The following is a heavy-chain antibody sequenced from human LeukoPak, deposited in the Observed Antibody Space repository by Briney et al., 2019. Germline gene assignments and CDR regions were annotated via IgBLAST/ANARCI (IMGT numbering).Heavy chain of an antibody. J-gene: IGHJ4*02. Sequence: GGSLRLSCAASGFSFTSYSMHWVRQAPGKGLEWVAIISLDGSNRNYVDSVKGRFTISRDIPKNTLYLQMNSLRGEDTAVYSCAKEHSSGWPNFDSWGQGTLVTVSS. CDR1: GFSFTSYS. V-gene: IGHV3-30*18. CDR3: AKEHSSGWPNFDS. D-gene: IGHD6-19*01. CDR2: ISLDGSNR.